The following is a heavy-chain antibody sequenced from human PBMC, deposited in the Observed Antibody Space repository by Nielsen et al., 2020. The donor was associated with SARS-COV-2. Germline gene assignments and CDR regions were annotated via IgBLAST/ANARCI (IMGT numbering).Heavy chain of an antibody. J-gene: IGHJ5*02. V-gene: IGHV5-10-1*01. D-gene: IGHD3-3*01. CDR3: ARHFSGVTILHWFDP. CDR1: GYSFTSYW. Sequence: GESLKISCQGSGYSFTSYWISWVRQMPGKGLEWMGRIDPSDSYTNYSPSFQGHVTISADKSISTAYLQWSSLKASDTAMYYCARHFSGVTILHWFDPWGQGTLVTVSS. CDR2: IDPSDSYT.